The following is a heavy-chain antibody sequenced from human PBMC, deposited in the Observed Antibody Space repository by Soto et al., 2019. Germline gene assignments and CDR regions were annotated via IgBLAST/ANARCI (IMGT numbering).Heavy chain of an antibody. Sequence: ASVKVSCKASGYTFTGYYMHWVRQAPGQGLEWMGWINPNSGGTNYAQKFQGWVTMTRDTSISKAYMELSRLRSDDTAVYYCARVPIGYCSGGSCYSGGGPMDVRGQGTTVTVSS. CDR3: ARVPIGYCSGGSCYSGGGPMDV. CDR2: INPNSGGT. D-gene: IGHD2-15*01. J-gene: IGHJ6*02. V-gene: IGHV1-2*04. CDR1: GYTFTGYY.